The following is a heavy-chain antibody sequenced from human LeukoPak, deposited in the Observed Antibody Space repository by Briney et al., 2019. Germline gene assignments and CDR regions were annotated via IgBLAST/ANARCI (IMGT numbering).Heavy chain of an antibody. CDR1: SASISSYY. Sequence: SETLSLTCTVSSASISSYYWSWIRQPAGKGLEWIGRIYTSGSTNYNPSLKSRVTMSVDTSKNQFSLKLSSVTAADTAVYYCASLGVNWFDPWGQGTLVTVSS. CDR3: ASLGVNWFDP. D-gene: IGHD3-16*01. CDR2: IYTSGST. J-gene: IGHJ5*02. V-gene: IGHV4-4*07.